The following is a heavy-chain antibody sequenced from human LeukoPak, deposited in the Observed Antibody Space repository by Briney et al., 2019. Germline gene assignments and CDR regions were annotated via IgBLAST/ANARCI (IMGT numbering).Heavy chain of an antibody. CDR2: IIPILGIA. CDR1: GGTFISYA. D-gene: IGHD1-26*01. Sequence: SVKVSCKASGGTFISYAISWVRQARGQGREGRGRIIPILGIANYAQKFQGRVTITADKSTSTAYMELSSLRSEDTAVYYCAGESIVGATFPFDYWGQGTLVTVSS. V-gene: IGHV1-69*04. J-gene: IGHJ4*02. CDR3: AGESIVGATFPFDY.